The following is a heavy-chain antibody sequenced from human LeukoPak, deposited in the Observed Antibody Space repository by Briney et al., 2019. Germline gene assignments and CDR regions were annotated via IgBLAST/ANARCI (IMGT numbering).Heavy chain of an antibody. CDR1: GFSLSTSGMR. CDR2: IDWEGDK. V-gene: IGHV2-70*04. J-gene: IGHJ4*02. CDR3: ARMSGWSYNFHY. Sequence: SGPALVKPTQTLTLTCTFSGFSLSTSGMRVSWIRQPPGKALEWLARIDWEGDKFYSTSLKTRLTISKDTSKNQVVVTMTNMDPVDTATYYCARMSGWSYNFHYWGQGTLVTVSS. D-gene: IGHD6-19*01.